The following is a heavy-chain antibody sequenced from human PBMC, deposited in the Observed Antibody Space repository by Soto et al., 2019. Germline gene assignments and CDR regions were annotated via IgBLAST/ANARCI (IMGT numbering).Heavy chain of an antibody. J-gene: IGHJ4*02. CDR3: ARDSGYDYTGYSDY. CDR2: ISDSGTYI. V-gene: IGHV3-21*06. Sequence: GGFLRLSCTSSGFSFIGYRMNWVRQSPGKGLEWVCSISDSGTYINYADSVKGRFDISRDNAKSVLYLQMNSLRAEDTAFYYCARDSGYDYTGYSDYWGQGTQVTVSS. D-gene: IGHD5-12*01. CDR1: GFSFIGYR.